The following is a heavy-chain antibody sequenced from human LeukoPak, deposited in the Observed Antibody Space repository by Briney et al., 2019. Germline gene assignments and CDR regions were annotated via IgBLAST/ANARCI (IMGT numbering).Heavy chain of an antibody. CDR3: ARAPGGYDILTGYQSLYLFDY. CDR2: IYYSGST. J-gene: IGHJ4*02. V-gene: IGHV4-61*05. Sequence: SETLSLTCTVSGGSISSSSYYWGWIRQPPGKGLEWIGYIYYSGSTNYNPSLKSRVTISVDTSKNQFSLKLSSVTAADTAVYYCARAPGGYDILTGYQSLYLFDYWGQGTLVTVSS. CDR1: GGSISSSSYY. D-gene: IGHD3-9*01.